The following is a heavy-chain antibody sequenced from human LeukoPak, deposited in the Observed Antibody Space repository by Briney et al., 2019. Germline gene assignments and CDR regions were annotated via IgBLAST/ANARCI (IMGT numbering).Heavy chain of an antibody. CDR2: IKQDGSEK. Sequence: GGSLRLSCVVSGFSFSSYWMSWVRQAPGKGLEWVANIKQDGSEKYYVDSVKGRFTISRDNAKNSLYLQMNSLRAEDTAVYYCASGWYYFDYWGQGTLVTVSS. CDR3: ASGWYYFDY. CDR1: GFSFSSYW. V-gene: IGHV3-7*01. D-gene: IGHD6-19*01. J-gene: IGHJ4*02.